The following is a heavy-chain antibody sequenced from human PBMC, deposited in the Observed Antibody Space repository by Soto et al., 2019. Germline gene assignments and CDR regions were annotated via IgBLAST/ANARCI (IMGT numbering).Heavy chain of an antibody. CDR2: IYYSGST. J-gene: IGHJ3*02. V-gene: IGHV4-59*01. D-gene: IGHD4-17*01. CDR3: ARDRGDYGGNSDAHDAFDI. CDR1: GGSISSYY. Sequence: LSLTCTVSGGSISSYYWSWIRQPPGKGLEWIGYIYYSGSTNYNPSLKSRVTISVDTSKNQFSLKLSSVTAADTAVYYCARDRGDYGGNSDAHDAFDIWGQGTMVTVSS.